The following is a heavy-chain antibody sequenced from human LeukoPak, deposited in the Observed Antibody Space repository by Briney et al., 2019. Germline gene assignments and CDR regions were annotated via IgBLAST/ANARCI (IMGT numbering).Heavy chain of an antibody. J-gene: IGHJ6*01. CDR2: IYTSGST. CDR3: ASGVKDWYGTWV. V-gene: IGHV4-4*07. CDR1: GGSISSYY. D-gene: IGHD3/OR15-3a*01. Sequence: SDTLSLTCTVSGGSISSYYWRWIRQPAGRGLEWIVRIYTSGSTNYNPSLKSRVTMSVDTSKNQYTLKLRSVTAADKAGAYYASGVKDWYGTWVRGHGATVS.